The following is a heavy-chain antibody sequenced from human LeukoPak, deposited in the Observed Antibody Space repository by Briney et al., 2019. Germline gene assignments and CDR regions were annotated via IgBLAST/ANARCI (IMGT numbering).Heavy chain of an antibody. J-gene: IGHJ3*02. CDR3: AREDCSSTSCYSDAFDI. V-gene: IGHV1-2*02. CDR2: INPNSGGT. Sequence: ASVKVSCKASGYTFTGYYMHWVRQAPGQGPEWMGWINPNSGGTNYAQKFQGRVTMTRDTSISTAYMELSRLRSDDTAVYYCAREDCSSTSCYSDAFDIRGQGTMVTVSS. D-gene: IGHD2-2*01. CDR1: GYTFTGYY.